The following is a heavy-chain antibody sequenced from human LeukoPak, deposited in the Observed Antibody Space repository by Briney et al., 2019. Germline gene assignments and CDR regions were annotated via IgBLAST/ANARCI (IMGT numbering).Heavy chain of an antibody. J-gene: IGHJ4*02. CDR1: GYTFTGYY. CDR2: INPNSGGT. CDR3: ARRLPRSRYSSGCDY. D-gene: IGHD6-19*01. Sequence: ASVKVSCKAPGYTFTGYYMHWVRQAPGQGLEWMGWINPNSGGTNYAQRFQGRVTMTRDTSISTAYMELSRLRSDDTAVYYCARRLPRSRYSSGCDYWGQGTLVTVSS. V-gene: IGHV1-2*02.